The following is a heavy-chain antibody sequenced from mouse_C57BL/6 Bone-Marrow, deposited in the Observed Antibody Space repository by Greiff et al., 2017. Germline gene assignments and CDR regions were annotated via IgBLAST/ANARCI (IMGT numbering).Heavy chain of an antibody. Sequence: QVQLQQSGAELVRPGASVTLSCKASGYTFTDYEMHWVKQTPVHGLEWIGAIDPETGGTAYNQKFKGKAILTADKSSSTAYMELRSLTSEDSAVYYCTRGENGYDDYWGQGTSVTVSS. CDR3: TRGENGYDDY. V-gene: IGHV1-15*01. J-gene: IGHJ4*01. CDR2: IDPETGGT. CDR1: GYTFTDYE. D-gene: IGHD2-2*01.